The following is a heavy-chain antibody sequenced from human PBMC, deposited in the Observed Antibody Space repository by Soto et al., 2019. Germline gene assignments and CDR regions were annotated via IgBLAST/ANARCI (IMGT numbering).Heavy chain of an antibody. J-gene: IGHJ4*02. CDR2: ISGSGGST. CDR3: AKETNVVPAAPYYFDY. Sequence: GGSLRLSCAASGFTFSSYAMSWVRQAPGKGLEWVSAISGSGGSTYYADSVKGRFTISRDNSKNPLYLQMNSLRAEDTAVYYCAKETNVVPAAPYYFDYWGQGTLVTVSS. CDR1: GFTFSSYA. V-gene: IGHV3-23*01. D-gene: IGHD2-2*01.